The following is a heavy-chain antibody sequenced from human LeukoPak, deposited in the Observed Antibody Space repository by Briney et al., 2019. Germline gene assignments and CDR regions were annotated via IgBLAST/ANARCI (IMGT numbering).Heavy chain of an antibody. Sequence: PGGSLRLSCVVSGLTLGNAWMSWVRQAPGKGLEWVGRIKSKNVGETTEYAAPVQRRFTISRDDSKNTVYLQMSSLKTEDTAVYYCTTGPGNSGYWGQGTLVTVSS. CDR1: GLTLGNAW. D-gene: IGHD4-23*01. CDR2: IKSKNVGETT. V-gene: IGHV3-15*01. J-gene: IGHJ4*02. CDR3: TTGPGNSGY.